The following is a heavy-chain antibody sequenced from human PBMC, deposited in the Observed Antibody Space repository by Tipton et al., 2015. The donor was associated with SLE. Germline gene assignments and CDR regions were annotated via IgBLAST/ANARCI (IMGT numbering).Heavy chain of an antibody. V-gene: IGHV4-59*11. CDR1: GGSISSPF. D-gene: IGHD2-21*01. CDR2: IYSGGST. J-gene: IGHJ3*02. Sequence: TLSLTCTVSGGSISSPFWSWLRQPPGKTLEWIGYIYSGGSTNYNPSLKSRVSISVDTSKNQISLKLSSVTAADTAVYYCAREVITITDSDAFDIWGQGTMVTVSS. CDR3: AREVITITDSDAFDI.